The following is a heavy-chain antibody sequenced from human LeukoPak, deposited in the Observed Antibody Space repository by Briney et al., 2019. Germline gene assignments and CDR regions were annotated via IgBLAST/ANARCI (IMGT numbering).Heavy chain of an antibody. J-gene: IGHJ3*02. CDR2: TYHSGST. Sequence: PSETLSLTCTVSGGSVSSYYWSWIRQPPGKGLEWIGSTYHSGSTYYNPSLKSRVTISVDKSKNQFSLKLSSVTAADTAVYYCASVSTLTYCYDSSGYLPGAFDIWGQGTMVTVSS. CDR3: ASVSTLTYCYDSSGYLPGAFDI. V-gene: IGHV4-59*08. CDR1: GGSVSSYY. D-gene: IGHD3-22*01.